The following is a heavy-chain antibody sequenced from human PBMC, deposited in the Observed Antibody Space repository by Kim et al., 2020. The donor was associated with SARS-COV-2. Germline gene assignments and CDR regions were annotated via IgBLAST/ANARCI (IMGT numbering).Heavy chain of an antibody. Sequence: YADSGKGRFTISRDNAKSSLYRQMDSLRVEDSAVYYCARGTHGGSWLIDYWGQGTLVIVAS. V-gene: IGHV3-11*06. D-gene: IGHD3-16*01. J-gene: IGHJ4*02. CDR3: ARGTHGGSWLIDY.